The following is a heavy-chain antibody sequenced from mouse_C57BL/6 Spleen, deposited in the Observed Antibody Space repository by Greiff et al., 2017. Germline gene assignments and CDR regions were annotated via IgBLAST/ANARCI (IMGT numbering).Heavy chain of an antibody. Sequence: EVQLVESGGGLVKPGGSLKLSCAASGFTFSDYGMHWVRQAPEKGLEWVAYISSGSSTIYYADTVKGRFTISRDNAKNTLFLQMTSLRSEDTAMYYCARPYYYGSSSGFAYWGQGTLVTVSA. CDR1: GFTFSDYG. D-gene: IGHD1-1*01. V-gene: IGHV5-17*01. CDR2: ISSGSSTI. J-gene: IGHJ3*01. CDR3: ARPYYYGSSSGFAY.